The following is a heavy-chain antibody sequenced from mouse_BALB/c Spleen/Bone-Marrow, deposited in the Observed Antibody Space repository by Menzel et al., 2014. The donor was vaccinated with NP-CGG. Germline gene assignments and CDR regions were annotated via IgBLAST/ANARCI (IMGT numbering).Heavy chain of an antibody. V-gene: IGHV5-17*02. CDR1: GFTFSSFG. CDR2: ISTGSSAI. D-gene: IGHD2-3*01. CDR3: ARSDGAMDY. Sequence: EVQLVESGGGLVQPGGSRKFSCAASGFTFSSFGMHWVRQAPEKGLEWVAYISTGSSAIYYADTVKGRFAISRDNPKNTLFLQMTSLRSEDTAMYYCARSDGAMDYGGQGTSVTVSS. J-gene: IGHJ4*01.